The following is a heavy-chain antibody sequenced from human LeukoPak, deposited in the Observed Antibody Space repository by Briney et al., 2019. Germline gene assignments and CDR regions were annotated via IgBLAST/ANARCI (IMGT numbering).Heavy chain of an antibody. CDR2: ISGSGGST. CDR3: ARVWSPPYTSSWPYYFDY. J-gene: IGHJ4*02. V-gene: IGHV3-23*01. Sequence: GGSLRLSCTVSGFTVSTNSMSWVRQAPGKGLEWVSAISGSGGSTYYADSVKGRFTISRDNAKNSLYLQMNSLRAEDTAVYYCARVWSPPYTSSWPYYFDYWGQGTLVTVSS. D-gene: IGHD6-13*01. CDR1: GFTVSTNS.